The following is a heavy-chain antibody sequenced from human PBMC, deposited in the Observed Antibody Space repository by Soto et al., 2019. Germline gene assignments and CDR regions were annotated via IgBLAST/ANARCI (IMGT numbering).Heavy chain of an antibody. J-gene: IGHJ6*02. Sequence: PGGSLRLSCAASGFTFSSYEMNWVRQAPGKVLEWVSYISSGGSKKYYGDSLKSRFTISRDNAKDTLYLQMNSLRPEDTAIYYCARDLIHLWSIEYYYYGMDVWGQGTTVTVSS. CDR3: ARDLIHLWSIEYYYYGMDV. V-gene: IGHV3-48*03. CDR2: ISSGGSKK. D-gene: IGHD5-18*01. CDR1: GFTFSSYE.